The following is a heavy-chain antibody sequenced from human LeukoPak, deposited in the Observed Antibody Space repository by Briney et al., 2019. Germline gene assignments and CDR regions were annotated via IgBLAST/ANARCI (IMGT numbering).Heavy chain of an antibody. D-gene: IGHD3-10*01. CDR3: ARLSYYGSGTPFDY. V-gene: IGHV4-59*12. Sequence: SETLSLTCTVSGGSISSYYWSWIRQPPGKGLEWIGYIYYSGSTNYNPSLKSRVTISVDTSKNQFSLKLSSVTAADTAVYYCARLSYYGSGTPFDYWGQGTLVTVSS. CDR2: IYYSGST. CDR1: GGSISSYY. J-gene: IGHJ4*02.